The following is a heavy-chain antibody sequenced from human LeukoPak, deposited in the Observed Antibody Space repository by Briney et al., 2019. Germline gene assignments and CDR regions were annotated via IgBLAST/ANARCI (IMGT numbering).Heavy chain of an antibody. D-gene: IGHD4-17*01. V-gene: IGHV4-34*01. CDR3: ARGLRSSY. CDR1: GGSFSGYY. J-gene: IGHJ4*02. CDR2: INHSGST. Sequence: SETLSLTCAVYGGSFSGYYWSWIRQPPGKGLEWIGEINHSGSTNYNPSLKCRVTISVDTSKNQFSLKLSSVTAADTAVYYCARGLRSSYWDQGTLVTVSS.